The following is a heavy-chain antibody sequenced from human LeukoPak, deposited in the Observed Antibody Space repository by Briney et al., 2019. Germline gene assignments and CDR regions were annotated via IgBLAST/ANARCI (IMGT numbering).Heavy chain of an antibody. CDR2: ISWNSGNI. Sequence: QTGGSLRLSCAASGFTFDDYAMHWVRQAPGKGLEWVSGISWNSGNIDYAGSVKGRFTISRDNAKNSLYLQMNSLRAEDTALYYCAKDRPARGYSYGFDYWGQGTLVTVSS. V-gene: IGHV3-9*01. CDR3: AKDRPARGYSYGFDY. CDR1: GFTFDDYA. J-gene: IGHJ4*02. D-gene: IGHD5-18*01.